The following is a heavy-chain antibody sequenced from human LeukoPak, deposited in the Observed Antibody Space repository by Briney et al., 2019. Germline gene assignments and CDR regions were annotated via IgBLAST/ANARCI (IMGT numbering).Heavy chain of an antibody. Sequence: PGGSLILSCAASGFTFSRYWMHWVRQAPGKGLVWVSRINSDGSSTSYADSVKGRFAISRDNAKNTLYLQMNSLRAEDTAVYYCARPFGGYSYGAIDYWGQGTLVTVSS. CDR3: ARPFGGYSYGAIDY. CDR1: GFTFSRYW. J-gene: IGHJ4*02. V-gene: IGHV3-74*01. CDR2: INSDGSST. D-gene: IGHD5-18*01.